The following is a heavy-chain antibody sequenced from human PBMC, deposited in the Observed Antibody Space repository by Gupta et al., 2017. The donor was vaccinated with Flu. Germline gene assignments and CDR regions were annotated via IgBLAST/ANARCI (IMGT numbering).Heavy chain of an antibody. CDR1: GFSFSTYS. CDR3: ARDSVVSADWFDP. CDR2: ISSSSSHI. J-gene: IGHJ5*02. V-gene: IGHV3-21*01. Sequence: EVQLVEAGGGLVKPGGSLRLSCAASGFSFSTYSMKWVRQAPGKGLEWVSSISSSSSHIYYADSVKGRFTISRDNAQNSVYLQMNSLRAEDTAVYYCARDSVVSADWFDPWGQGTLVTVSS. D-gene: IGHD2-2*01.